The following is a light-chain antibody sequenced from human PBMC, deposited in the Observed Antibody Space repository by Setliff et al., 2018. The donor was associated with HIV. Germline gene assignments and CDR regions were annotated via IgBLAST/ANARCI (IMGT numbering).Light chain of an antibody. V-gene: IGLV2-14*03. Sequence: QSAMTQPASVSGSPGQSITTAGNWTNSDVGGYKYVSWYQQHPGKAPKLIIYEVTNRPSGVSNRFSGSKSDNTASLTISGLQADDEADYYCSSFTSSNTLVFGTGTKVTVL. J-gene: IGLJ1*01. CDR1: NSDVGGYKY. CDR3: SSFTSSNTLV. CDR2: EVT.